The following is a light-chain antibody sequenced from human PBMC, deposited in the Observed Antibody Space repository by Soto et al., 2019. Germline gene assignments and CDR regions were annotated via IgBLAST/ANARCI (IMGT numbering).Light chain of an antibody. CDR2: GAS. Sequence: EIVMTQSAATLSVSPGERATLSCRASQSVSNNYLAWYQQKPGQAPRLLIYGASTRATGIPARFSGSGSGTEFTLTISSLQSEDFAVYYCQQYNNWPQTFGQGTKVDIK. CDR1: QSVSNN. V-gene: IGKV3-15*01. CDR3: QQYNNWPQT. J-gene: IGKJ1*01.